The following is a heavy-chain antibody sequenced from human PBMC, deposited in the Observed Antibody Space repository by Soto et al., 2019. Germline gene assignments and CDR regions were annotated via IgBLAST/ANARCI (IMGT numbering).Heavy chain of an antibody. CDR2: IIPIFGTA. D-gene: IGHD1-26*01. J-gene: IGHJ6*02. Sequence: QVQLVQSGAEVKKPGSSVKVSCKASGGTFSSYAISWVRQAPGQGLEWMGGIIPIFGTANYAQKFQGRVTITADESTSTANMELSSLRSEDTAVYYCARGSGSYRYYYCGMDVWGQGTTVTVSS. CDR3: ARGSGSYRYYYCGMDV. V-gene: IGHV1-69*01. CDR1: GGTFSSYA.